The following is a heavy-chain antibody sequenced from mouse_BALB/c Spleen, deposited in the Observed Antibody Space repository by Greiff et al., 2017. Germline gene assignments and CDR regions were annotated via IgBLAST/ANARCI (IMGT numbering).Heavy chain of an antibody. CDR1: GYAFTNYL. J-gene: IGHJ2*01. Sequence: QVQLQQSGAELVRPGTSVKVSCKASGYAFTNYLIEWVKQRPGQGLEWIGVINPGSGGTNYNEKFKGKATLTADKSSSTAYMQLSSLTSDDSAVYFCARSAPYFDYWGQGTTLTVSS. D-gene: IGHD3-1*01. CDR2: INPGSGGT. V-gene: IGHV1-54*01. CDR3: ARSAPYFDY.